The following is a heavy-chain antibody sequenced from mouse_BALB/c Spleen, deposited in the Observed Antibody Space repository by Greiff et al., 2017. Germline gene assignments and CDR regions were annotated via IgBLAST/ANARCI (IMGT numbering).Heavy chain of an antibody. CDR3: ARNSYYFDY. CDR2: ISSGGSYT. J-gene: IGHJ2*01. CDR1: GFTFSSYA. Sequence: EVHLVESGGGLVKPGGSLKLSCAASGFTFSSYAMSWVRQSPEKRLEWVAEISSGGSYTYYPDTVTGRFTISRDNAKNTLYLEMSSLRSEDTAMYYCARNSYYFDYWGQGTTLTVSA. V-gene: IGHV5-9-4*01.